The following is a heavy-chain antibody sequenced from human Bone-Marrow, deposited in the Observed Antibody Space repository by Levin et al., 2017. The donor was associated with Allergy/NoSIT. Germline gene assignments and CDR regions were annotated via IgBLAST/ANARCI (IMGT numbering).Heavy chain of an antibody. Sequence: KAGGSLRLSCTVSGFTFSLYSMNWVRQAPGKGLEWVSSISSSGTDMYNADSVKGRFTISRDNAKNSLNLQMSSLRAEDTAVYYCARGIIGDVRVAHKEAFDIWGQGTMVTVCS. J-gene: IGHJ3*02. CDR1: GFTFSLYS. D-gene: IGHD2/OR15-2a*01. V-gene: IGHV3-21*01. CDR3: ARGIIGDVRVAHKEAFDI. CDR2: ISSSGTDM.